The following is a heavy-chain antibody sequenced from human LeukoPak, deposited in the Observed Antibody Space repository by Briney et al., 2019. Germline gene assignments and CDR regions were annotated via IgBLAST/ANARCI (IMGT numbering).Heavy chain of an antibody. Sequence: SGGSLRLSCAASGFTFSSYSMNWVRQAPGKGLVWVSRINSDGSSTSYADSVKGRFTISRDNAKNTLYLQMNSLRAEDTAVYYCARVVGDDSSGYYYPFGWFDPWGQGTLVTVSS. CDR3: ARVVGDDSSGYYYPFGWFDP. J-gene: IGHJ5*02. V-gene: IGHV3-74*01. D-gene: IGHD3-22*01. CDR1: GFTFSSYS. CDR2: INSDGSST.